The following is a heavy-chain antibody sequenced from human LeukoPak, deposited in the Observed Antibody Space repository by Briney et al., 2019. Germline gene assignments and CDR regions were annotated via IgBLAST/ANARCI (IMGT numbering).Heavy chain of an antibody. V-gene: IGHV4-34*01. CDR3: ARGRGGATVTTERDY. Sequence: PSETLSLTYAVYGGSFSGYYWSWIRQPPGKGLEWIGEINHSGSTNYNPSLKSRVTISVDASKNQFSLKLSSVTAADTAVYYCARGRGGATVTTERDYWGQGTLVTVSS. J-gene: IGHJ4*02. D-gene: IGHD4-17*01. CDR2: INHSGST. CDR1: GGSFSGYY.